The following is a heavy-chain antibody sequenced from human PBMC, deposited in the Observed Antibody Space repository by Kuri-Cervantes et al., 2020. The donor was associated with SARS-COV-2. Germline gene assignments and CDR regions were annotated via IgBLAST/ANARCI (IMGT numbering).Heavy chain of an antibody. Sequence: GGSLRLSCVGSGFIFSDYGIHWVRQAPGKGLEWVAGIWNDGSNKYFAASVKGRFTISRDNSKNTLYLQMNSLRAEDTAVYYCAKDLGFGELLSGVVNDYWGQGTLVTVSS. J-gene: IGHJ4*02. V-gene: IGHV3-33*06. CDR3: AKDLGFGELLSGVVNDY. CDR2: IWNDGSNK. CDR1: GFIFSDYG. D-gene: IGHD3-10*01.